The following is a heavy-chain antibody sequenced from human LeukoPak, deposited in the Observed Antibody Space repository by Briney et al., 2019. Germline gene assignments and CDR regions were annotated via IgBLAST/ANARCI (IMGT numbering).Heavy chain of an antibody. CDR2: IKQDGSEK. CDR3: ARDSPAIVVVPAARINWFDP. D-gene: IGHD2-2*01. V-gene: IGHV3-7*01. Sequence: GGPLRLSCAASGFTFSSYWMSWVRQAPGKGLEWVANIKQDGSEKYYVDSVKGRFTISRDNAKNSLYLQMNSLRAEDTAVYYCARDSPAIVVVPAARINWFDPWGQGTLVTVSS. CDR1: GFTFSSYW. J-gene: IGHJ5*02.